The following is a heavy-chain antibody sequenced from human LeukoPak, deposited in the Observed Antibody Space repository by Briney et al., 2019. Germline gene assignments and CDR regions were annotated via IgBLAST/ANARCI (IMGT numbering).Heavy chain of an antibody. CDR2: IYYSGST. Sequence: SETLSLTCTVSGGSISSYYWSWIRQPPGKGLEWIGYIYYSGSTTYNTSLKSRVTISVDTSKNQFSLKLSSVTAADTAVYYCASQYSSGWGYFDYWGQGTLVTVSS. D-gene: IGHD6-19*01. CDR3: ASQYSSGWGYFDY. J-gene: IGHJ4*02. V-gene: IGHV4-59*01. CDR1: GGSISSYY.